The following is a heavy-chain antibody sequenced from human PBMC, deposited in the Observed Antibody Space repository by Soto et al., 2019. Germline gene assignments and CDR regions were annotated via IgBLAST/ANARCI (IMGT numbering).Heavy chain of an antibody. Sequence: SEPLSHPCAVSGGSISSGGYYWTWIRQPPGTGLEWIGEINHSGSTNYNPSLKSRVTISADTSKNQFSLKLTSVTAADTAVYYCARDKITGLFDYWGQGTLVTVSS. V-gene: IGHV4-34*01. CDR3: ARDKITGLFDY. D-gene: IGHD2-8*02. CDR2: INHSGST. CDR1: GGSISSGGYY. J-gene: IGHJ4*02.